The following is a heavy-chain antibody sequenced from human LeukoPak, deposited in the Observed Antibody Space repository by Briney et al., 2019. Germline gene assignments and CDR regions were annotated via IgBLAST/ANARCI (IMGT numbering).Heavy chain of an antibody. CDR1: GASISSYY. V-gene: IGHV4-59*01. CDR2: IYYSGST. Sequence: SETLSLTCTVSGASISSYYWSWIRQPPGKGLEWIGYIYYSGSTNYNPSLKSRVTISVDTSKNQFSLKLSSVTAADTAVYYCARHGCSSTSCYDYFDYWGQGTLVTVSS. D-gene: IGHD2-2*01. CDR3: ARHGCSSTSCYDYFDY. J-gene: IGHJ4*02.